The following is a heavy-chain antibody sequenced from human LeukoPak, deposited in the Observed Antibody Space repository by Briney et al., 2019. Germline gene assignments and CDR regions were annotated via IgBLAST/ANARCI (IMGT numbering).Heavy chain of an antibody. Sequence: ASVKVSCKASGYTFTGYYMHWVRQAPGQGLEWMGWINPNSGGTNYAQKFQGRVTMTTDTSTSTAYMEPSRLRSDDTAVYYCARALLFGESIDYCGQGRLVTVPS. J-gene: IGHJ4*02. CDR3: ARALLFGESIDY. CDR2: INPNSGGT. D-gene: IGHD3-10*01. CDR1: GYTFTGYY. V-gene: IGHV1-2*02.